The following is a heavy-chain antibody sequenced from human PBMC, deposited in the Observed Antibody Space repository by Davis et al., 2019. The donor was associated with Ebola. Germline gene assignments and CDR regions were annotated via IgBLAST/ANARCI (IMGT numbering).Heavy chain of an antibody. CDR2: INHSGST. CDR3: ARGHTGTIDY. D-gene: IGHD1-7*01. Sequence: PSETLSLTCAVYGGSFSGYYWSWIRQPPGKGLEWIGEINHSGSTNYNPSLKSRVTISVDTSKNQFSLKLSSVTAADTAVYYCARGHTGTIDYWGQGTLVTVSS. J-gene: IGHJ4*02. CDR1: GGSFSGYY. V-gene: IGHV4-34*01.